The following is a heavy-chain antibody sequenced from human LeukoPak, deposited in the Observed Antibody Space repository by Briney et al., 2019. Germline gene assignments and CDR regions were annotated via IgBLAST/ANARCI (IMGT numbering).Heavy chain of an antibody. CDR1: GASISSYY. CDR2: IYYSGIT. V-gene: IGHV4-59*01. Sequence: PSETLSLTCTVSGASISSYYWSWIRQPPGKGLEWIGYIYYSGITNYNPSLKSRVTISVDTSKNQFSLKLSSVTAADTAVYYCAREDCGGDCPTFDIWGQGTMVTVSS. CDR3: AREDCGGDCPTFDI. J-gene: IGHJ3*02. D-gene: IGHD2-21*02.